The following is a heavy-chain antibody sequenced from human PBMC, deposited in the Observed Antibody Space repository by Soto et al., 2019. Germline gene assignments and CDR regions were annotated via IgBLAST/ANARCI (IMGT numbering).Heavy chain of an antibody. Sequence: SVKVSCKASGYTFTSYSMHWVRQAPGQGLEWMGIINPSSGRTSYAQNFQGRVTMTSDTSTSIVYMEMSSLKSEDTAVYYRARDHNFGFILYALDVWGQGTPVAVSS. D-gene: IGHD2-15*01. CDR1: GYTFTSYS. J-gene: IGHJ6*02. CDR3: ARDHNFGFILYALDV. V-gene: IGHV1-46*01. CDR2: INPSSGRT.